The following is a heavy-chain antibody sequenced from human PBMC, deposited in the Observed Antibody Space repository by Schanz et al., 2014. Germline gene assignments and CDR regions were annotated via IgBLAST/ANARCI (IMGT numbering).Heavy chain of an antibody. CDR3: AASSGWHPSTDY. V-gene: IGHV3-48*04. J-gene: IGHJ4*02. CDR2: ITYNGGTI. D-gene: IGHD6-19*01. CDR1: GITFSSHS. Sequence: EVQLAESGGGLVQPGGSLRLSCTASGITFSSHSFNWVRQAPGKGLEWISYITYNGGTIYYADSVKGRFTISRDNAKSSLYLQMNSLRVEDTAVYYCAASSGWHPSTDYWGQGTLVTVSS.